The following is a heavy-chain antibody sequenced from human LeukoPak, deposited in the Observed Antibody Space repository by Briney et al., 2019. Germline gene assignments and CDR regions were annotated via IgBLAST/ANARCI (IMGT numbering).Heavy chain of an antibody. J-gene: IGHJ4*02. CDR3: ARVESLITMDRGDKIGTNDY. CDR2: INPNRCGT. Sequence: SVTVSRLPSGYTVPHYYIQWLRPAAGRGVTWVDWINPNRCGTNYAQKLQGRVTMTTDTSTSTAYMELRSLRSDDTAVYYCARVESLITMDRGDKIGTNDYWGQGTLVTVSS. V-gene: IGHV1-2*02. D-gene: IGHD3-10*01. CDR1: GYTVPHYY.